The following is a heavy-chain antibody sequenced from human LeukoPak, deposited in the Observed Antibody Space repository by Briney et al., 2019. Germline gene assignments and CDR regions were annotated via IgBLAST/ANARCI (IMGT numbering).Heavy chain of an antibody. Sequence: GGSLRLSCAASGFRFSGYVMSWVRQAPGKGLEYVSSVDFSDDGASYYADSVKGRFTISRDNSKNTLFLQMNSLRVEDTAFYYCARVDSGNYDYWGQGTLLTVSS. CDR2: VDFSDDGAS. CDR3: ARVDSGNYDY. V-gene: IGHV3-23*01. D-gene: IGHD1-26*01. J-gene: IGHJ4*02. CDR1: GFRFSGYV.